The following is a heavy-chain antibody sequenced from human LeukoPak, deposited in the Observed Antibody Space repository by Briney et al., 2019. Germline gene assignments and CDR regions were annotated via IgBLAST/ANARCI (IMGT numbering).Heavy chain of an antibody. D-gene: IGHD2-2*01. CDR2: ISPILGIA. V-gene: IGHV1-69*04. Sequence: GSSVKVSCEASGGTFSSYAISWVRQAPGQGLEWMGRISPILGIANYAQKFQGRVTITADKSTSTAYMELSSLRSEDTAVYYCARDRVGGTSCSQFGDECSDYWGQGTLVTVSS. CDR1: GGTFSSYA. CDR3: ARDRVGGTSCSQFGDECSDY. J-gene: IGHJ4*02.